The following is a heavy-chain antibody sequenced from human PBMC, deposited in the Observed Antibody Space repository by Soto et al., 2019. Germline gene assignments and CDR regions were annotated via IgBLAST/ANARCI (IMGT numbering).Heavy chain of an antibody. CDR3: ARHVMGDNVGPYYMDV. D-gene: IGHD3-16*01. Sequence: PSETLSLTCTVSGGSISSSSYYWGWIRQPPGKGLEWIGSIYYSGSTYYNPSLKSRVTISVDTSKNQFSLKLSSVTAADTAVYYCARHVMGDNVGPYYMDVWGKGTTVTVSS. CDR2: IYYSGST. CDR1: GGSISSSSYY. V-gene: IGHV4-39*01. J-gene: IGHJ6*03.